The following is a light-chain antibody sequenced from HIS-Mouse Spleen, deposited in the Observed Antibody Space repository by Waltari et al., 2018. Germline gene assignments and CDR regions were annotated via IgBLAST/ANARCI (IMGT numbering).Light chain of an antibody. Sequence: QSALTQPRSVSGSPGQSVPISCTGTRSDVGCYNYVSWYQQHPGKAPKLMIYDVSKRPSGVPDRFSGSKSGNTASLTISGLQAEDEADYYCCSYAGSYTVVFGGGTKLTVL. CDR2: DVS. CDR1: RSDVGCYNY. J-gene: IGLJ2*01. V-gene: IGLV2-11*01. CDR3: CSYAGSYTVV.